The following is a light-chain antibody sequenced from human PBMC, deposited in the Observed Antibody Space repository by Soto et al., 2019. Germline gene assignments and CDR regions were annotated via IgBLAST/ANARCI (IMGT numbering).Light chain of an antibody. CDR2: GAS. CDR1: QSVNSSY. CDR3: QQHGSSSYT. Sequence: EIVLTQSPATLSLSPGERATLSCRASQSVNSSYLAWYQQKPGQAPRLLIYGASSRATGIPDRFSGSGSGTDFTLTISRLEPEDFAVYYCQQHGSSSYTFGQGTKLEIK. V-gene: IGKV3-20*01. J-gene: IGKJ2*01.